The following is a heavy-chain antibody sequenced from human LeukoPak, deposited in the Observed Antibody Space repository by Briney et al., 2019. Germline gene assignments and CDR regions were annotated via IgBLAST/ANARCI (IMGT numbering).Heavy chain of an antibody. CDR3: ARDREVGFDY. J-gene: IGHJ4*02. CDR2: VSSSSSYI. CDR1: GFTFSSYS. V-gene: IGHV3-21*01. Sequence: GGSLRLSCAASGFTFSSYSMNWVRQAPGKGLEWVSSVSSSSSYIYYADSVKGRFTISRDNAKNSLYLQMNSLRAEDTAVYYCARDREVGFDYWGQGTLVTVSS. D-gene: IGHD1-26*01.